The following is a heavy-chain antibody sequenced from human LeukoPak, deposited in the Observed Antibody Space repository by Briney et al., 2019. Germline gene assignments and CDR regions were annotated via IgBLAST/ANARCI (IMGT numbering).Heavy chain of an antibody. CDR3: ARDKRSSWYKGFYYYGMDV. CDR1: GFTFSSYA. Sequence: GGSLRLSCAASGFTFSSYAMSWVRQAPGKGLEWVSSISSSSSYIYYADSVKGRFTISRDNAKNSLYLQMNSLRAEDTAVYYCARDKRSSWYKGFYYYGMDVWGQGTTVTVSS. J-gene: IGHJ6*02. V-gene: IGHV3-21*01. D-gene: IGHD6-13*01. CDR2: ISSSSSYI.